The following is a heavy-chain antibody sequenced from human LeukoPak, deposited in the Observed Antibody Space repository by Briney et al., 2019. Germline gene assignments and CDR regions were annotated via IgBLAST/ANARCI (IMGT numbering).Heavy chain of an antibody. D-gene: IGHD5-12*01. V-gene: IGHV4-59*08. CDR3: ARWGWLQTFDY. CDR2: IYYSGST. Sequence: SETLSLTCTVSGGSISSYYWSWVRQPPGEGLEWIGYIYYSGSTNYNPSLKSRVTISVDTSKNQFSLKLSSVSAADTAVYYCARWGWLQTFDYWGQGTLVTVSS. CDR1: GGSISSYY. J-gene: IGHJ4*02.